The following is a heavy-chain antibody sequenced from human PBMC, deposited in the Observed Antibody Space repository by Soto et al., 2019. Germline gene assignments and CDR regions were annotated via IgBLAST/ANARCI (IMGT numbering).Heavy chain of an antibody. V-gene: IGHV1-18*01. D-gene: IGHD3-10*01. CDR1: GYTFTSYG. CDR2: ISAYNGNT. J-gene: IGHJ4*02. Sequence: QVQLVQSGAEVKKPGASVRVSCKASGYTFTSYGISWVRQAPGQGLQWMGWISAYNGNTNNAQKLPGRVTMTTATSTSTAYMELRSLRSDDTAVYYCAGEYNYGSGAWYWGQGPLVTVSS. CDR3: AGEYNYGSGAWY.